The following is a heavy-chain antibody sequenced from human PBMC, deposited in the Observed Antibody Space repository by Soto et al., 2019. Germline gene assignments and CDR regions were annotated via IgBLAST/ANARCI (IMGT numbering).Heavy chain of an antibody. CDR1: GFTFSSYS. CDR3: ARQMELLYLSATDGPDY. J-gene: IGHJ4*02. CDR2: ISSSSSYI. V-gene: IGHV3-21*01. Sequence: PGGSLRLSCASSGFTFSSYSMNWVRQAPGKGLEWVSSISSSSSYIYYADSVKGRFTISRDNAKNSLYLQMNSLRAEDTAVYYCARQMELLYLSATDGPDYWGQGTLVTVSS. D-gene: IGHD3-10*01.